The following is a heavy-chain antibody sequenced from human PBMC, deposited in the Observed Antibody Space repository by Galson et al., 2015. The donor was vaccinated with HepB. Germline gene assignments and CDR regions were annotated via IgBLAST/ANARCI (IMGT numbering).Heavy chain of an antibody. CDR1: EDSVSSNSAA. V-gene: IGHV6-1*01. CDR2: TYYKSKWNN. CDR3: AGGWAFDY. Sequence: CAISEDSVSSNSAAWSWIRQSPSRGLEWLGRTYYKSKWNNDYAPSVKSRITINPDTSKNQVSLQMKSVTPEDTAVYYCAGGWAFDYWGQGTLVTVSS. D-gene: IGHD6-13*01. J-gene: IGHJ4*02.